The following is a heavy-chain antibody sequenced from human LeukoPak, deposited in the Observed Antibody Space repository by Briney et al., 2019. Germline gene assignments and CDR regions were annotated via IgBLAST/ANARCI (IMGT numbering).Heavy chain of an antibody. Sequence: ASVKVSCKASGYTFTSYGISWVRQAPGQGLEWMGWISAYNGNTNYAQKLQGRVTMTTDTSTSTAYMELRSLRSDDTAVYYCARCDYYGSGSYPYYMDVWGKGTTVTVSS. D-gene: IGHD3-10*01. CDR2: ISAYNGNT. CDR1: GYTFTSYG. CDR3: ARCDYYGSGSYPYYMDV. V-gene: IGHV1-18*01. J-gene: IGHJ6*03.